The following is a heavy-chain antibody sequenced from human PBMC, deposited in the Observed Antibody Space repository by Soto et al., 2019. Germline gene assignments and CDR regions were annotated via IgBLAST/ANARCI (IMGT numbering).Heavy chain of an antibody. CDR2: ISWNGGNI. D-gene: IGHD5-12*01. CDR3: AKDRYGGAARLGNVFDY. Sequence: DVQLVESGGGLVQPDRSLRLSCAASGFTFDDYAIHWVRQALGQGLELVSGISWNGGNIGYADSVKGRFTISRDNAKNSLYLQMNSLRAEDTALYYCAKDRYGGAARLGNVFDYWGQATRVTVSS. V-gene: IGHV3-9*01. CDR1: GFTFDDYA. J-gene: IGHJ4*02.